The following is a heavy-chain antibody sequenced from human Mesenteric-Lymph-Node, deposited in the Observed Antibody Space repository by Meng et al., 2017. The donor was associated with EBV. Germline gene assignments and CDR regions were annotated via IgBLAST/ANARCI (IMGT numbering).Heavy chain of an antibody. Sequence: QVQLVQFVAGVKKPGASVKVSCKASGYTFTNYGITWVRQAPGQGLEWMGWINAYNGDTNYAQTLQGRVTMTTDTSTSTAYMELRSLRSDDTAVYYCARVEVGITSGDYWGQGTLVTVSS. V-gene: IGHV1-18*01. J-gene: IGHJ4*02. CDR3: ARVEVGITSGDY. CDR1: GYTFTNYG. CDR2: INAYNGDT. D-gene: IGHD2-21*01.